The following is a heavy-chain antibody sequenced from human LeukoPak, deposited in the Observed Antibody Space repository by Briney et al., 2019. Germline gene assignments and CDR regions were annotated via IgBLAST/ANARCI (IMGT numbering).Heavy chain of an antibody. V-gene: IGHV3-23*01. CDR2: ISGSGGST. Sequence: GGSLRLSCAASGFTFSDYAMTWVRQAPGKGLECVSAISGSGGSTYFADSVKGRCTVSRDNSRNTVYLQVNSLTGEDTAVYYCAKGPSLGDSYFDYWGQGPLVTVSS. CDR3: AKGPSLGDSYFDY. CDR1: GFTFSDYA. D-gene: IGHD3-16*01. J-gene: IGHJ4*02.